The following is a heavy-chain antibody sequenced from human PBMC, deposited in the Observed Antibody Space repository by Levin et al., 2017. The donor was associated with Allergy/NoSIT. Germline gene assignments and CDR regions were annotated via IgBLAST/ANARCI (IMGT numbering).Heavy chain of an antibody. CDR2: ISYDGSNK. CDR1: GFTFSSYG. V-gene: IGHV3-30*18. CDR3: ANGKAYYDSSEFDY. D-gene: IGHD3-22*01. Sequence: GGSLRLSCAASGFTFSSYGMHWVRQAPGKGLEWVAVISYDGSNKYYADSVKGRFTISRDNSKNTLYLQMNSLRAEDTAVYYCANGKAYYDSSEFDYWGQGTLVTVSS. J-gene: IGHJ4*02.